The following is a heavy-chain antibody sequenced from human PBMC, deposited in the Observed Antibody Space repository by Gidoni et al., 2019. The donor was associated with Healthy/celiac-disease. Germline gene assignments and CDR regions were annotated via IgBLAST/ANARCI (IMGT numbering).Heavy chain of an antibody. CDR1: GFTFSSYA. CDR3: AKRTDDLYYYGSGGMDV. J-gene: IGHJ6*02. D-gene: IGHD3-10*01. CDR2: ISGSGGST. V-gene: IGHV3-23*04. Sequence: EVQLVESGGGLVQPGGSLRLSCAASGFTFSSYAMSWVRQAPGKGLEWVSAISGSGGSTYYADSVKGRFTISRDNSKNTLYLQMNSLRAEDTAVYYCAKRTDDLYYYGSGGMDVWGQGTTVTVSS.